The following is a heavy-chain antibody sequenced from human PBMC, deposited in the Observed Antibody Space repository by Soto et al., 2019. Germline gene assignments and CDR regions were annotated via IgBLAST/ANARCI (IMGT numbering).Heavy chain of an antibody. CDR2: IYHSGST. CDR3: ATSKSKTFHS. CDR1: SGSISSDNW. J-gene: IGHJ5*01. V-gene: IGHV4-4*02. Sequence: SDTLSLTCAVSSGSISSDNWWIWVRQPPGEGLEYIGEIYHSGSTHYNPSLNSRVTISVDKSKNQFSLKLTSVTAADTAVYYCATSKSKTFHSWGQGTLVTVSS.